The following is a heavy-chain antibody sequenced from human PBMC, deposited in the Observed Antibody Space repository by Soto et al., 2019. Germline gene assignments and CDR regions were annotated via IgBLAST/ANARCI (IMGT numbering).Heavy chain of an antibody. Sequence: QLQLQESGPGLVKPSETLSLTCTVSGGSISSSSYYWGWIRQPPGKGLEWIGTISSSGSTYYKPSLRSRVTISVDTSKNQFSLKLTSVTAADTAVYYCAAHRTLGGVVINDYYYYVGVWGKGTTVTVSS. CDR1: GGSISSSSYY. CDR2: ISSSGST. CDR3: AAHRTLGGVVINDYYYYVGV. D-gene: IGHD3-3*01. V-gene: IGHV4-39*01. J-gene: IGHJ6*03.